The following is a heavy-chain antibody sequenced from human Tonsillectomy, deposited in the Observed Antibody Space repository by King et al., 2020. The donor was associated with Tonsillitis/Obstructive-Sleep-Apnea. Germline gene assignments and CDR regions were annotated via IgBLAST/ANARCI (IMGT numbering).Heavy chain of an antibody. CDR3: ARGVLSSSWYIRYFDY. V-gene: IGHV4-59*08. Sequence: QLQESGPGLVKPSETLSLTCTVSGGSISSNYWSWIRQPPGKGLEWIGYIYYSGSTNDNPSLKSRVTTSVDTSKNQFSLKLSSVTAADTAVYYCARGVLSSSWYIRYFDYWGQGTLVTVSS. D-gene: IGHD6-13*01. J-gene: IGHJ4*02. CDR1: GGSISSNY. CDR2: IYYSGST.